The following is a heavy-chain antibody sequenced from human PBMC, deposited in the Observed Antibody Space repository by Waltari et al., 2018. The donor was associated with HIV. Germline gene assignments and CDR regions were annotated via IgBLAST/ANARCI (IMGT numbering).Heavy chain of an antibody. CDR1: GGSISSYY. Sequence: QVQLQESGPGLVKPSETLSLTCTVSGGSISSYYWSWIRQPPGQGLEWIGYIYYIGSTNYNPSLKSRVTISVDTSKNQFSLKLSSVTAADTAVYYCARSRLRVRGVINNWFDPWGQGTLVTVSS. V-gene: IGHV4-59*01. CDR3: ARSRLRVRGVINNWFDP. J-gene: IGHJ5*02. CDR2: IYYIGST. D-gene: IGHD3-10*01.